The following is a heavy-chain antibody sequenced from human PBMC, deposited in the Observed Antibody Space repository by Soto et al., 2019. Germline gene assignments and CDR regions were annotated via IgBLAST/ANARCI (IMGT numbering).Heavy chain of an antibody. J-gene: IGHJ6*02. CDR2: INPNSGGT. V-gene: IGHV1-2*04. Sequence: ASVKVSCKASGYTFTGYYMHWVRQAPGQGKEWMGWINPNSGGTNYAQKIQGWVTMTRDTSISTAYMELSRLRSDDTAVYYCARVEYDSSAPYYYYGMDVWGQGTTVTVSS. CDR3: ARVEYDSSAPYYYYGMDV. CDR1: GYTFTGYY. D-gene: IGHD3-22*01.